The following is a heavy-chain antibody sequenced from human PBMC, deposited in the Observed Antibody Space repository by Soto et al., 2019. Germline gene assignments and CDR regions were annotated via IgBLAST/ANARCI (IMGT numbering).Heavy chain of an antibody. D-gene: IGHD3-3*01. V-gene: IGHV4-59*01. CDR3: ARAPSDYDFWSGYGGMDV. CDR2: IYYSGST. J-gene: IGHJ6*02. CDR1: GGSISSDY. Sequence: SETLSLTCTVSGGSISSDYWSWIRQPPGKGLEWIGYIYYSGSTNYNPSLKSRVTISVDTSKNQFSLKLSSVTAADTAVYYCARAPSDYDFWSGYGGMDVWGQGTPVTVSS.